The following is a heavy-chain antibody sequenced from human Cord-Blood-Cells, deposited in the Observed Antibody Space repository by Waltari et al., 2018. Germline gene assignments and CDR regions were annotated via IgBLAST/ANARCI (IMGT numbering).Heavy chain of an antibody. D-gene: IGHD2-15*01. J-gene: IGHJ4*02. CDR2: IKQDGSEK. CDR3: ARDRGLDY. Sequence: EVQLVESGGGLVQPGGSLRLSCAGSGFTFSSFWVSWVRQAPGKGLEWVANIKQDGSEKYYVDSVKGRFTISRDNAKNSLYLQMNSLRAEDTAVYYCARDRGLDYWGQGTLVTVSS. CDR1: GFTFSSFW. V-gene: IGHV3-7*01.